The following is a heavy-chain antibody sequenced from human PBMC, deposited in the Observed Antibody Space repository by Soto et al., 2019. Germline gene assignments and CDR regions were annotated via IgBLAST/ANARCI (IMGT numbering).Heavy chain of an antibody. CDR1: KFTFSNYA. CDR2: ISGSSGSI. J-gene: IGHJ4*02. Sequence: PGGSLRLSCAASKFTFSNYAMSWVRQAPGKGLQWVSGISGSSGSIDYADSVKGRFTISRDNSKNTLYLQMNSLRAEDTAVYYCAKDRVYDFWSGYLDYWGQGTLVTVSS. V-gene: IGHV3-23*01. D-gene: IGHD3-3*01. CDR3: AKDRVYDFWSGYLDY.